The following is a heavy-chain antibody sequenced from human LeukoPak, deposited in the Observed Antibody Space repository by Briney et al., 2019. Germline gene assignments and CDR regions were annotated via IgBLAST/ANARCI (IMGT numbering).Heavy chain of an antibody. J-gene: IGHJ2*01. V-gene: IGHV4-59*01. D-gene: IGHD3-10*01. Sequence: SETLSLTCTVSGDSISGYYWSWIRQPPGKGLEWIAYSNDRGTTNYNPSLKSRVTMSVDTSKNQFSLKLSSVTAADTAVYYCARGGPSSRFSDLWGRGTLVTVSS. CDR2: SNDRGTT. CDR3: ARGGPSSRFSDL. CDR1: GDSISGYY.